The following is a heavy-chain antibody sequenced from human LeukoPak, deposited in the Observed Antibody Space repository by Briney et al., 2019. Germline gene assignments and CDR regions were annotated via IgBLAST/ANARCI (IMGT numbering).Heavy chain of an antibody. CDR3: ATCSGGSCYPNWFDP. Sequence: ASVKVSCKASGYTFTSYAMNWVRQAPGQGLEWMGWISIYNGNTTYAQKLQGRVTMTTDTSTTTAYMELRSLRSDDTAVYYCATCSGGSCYPNWFDPWGQGTLVTVSS. CDR1: GYTFTSYA. V-gene: IGHV1-18*01. D-gene: IGHD2-15*01. CDR2: ISIYNGNT. J-gene: IGHJ5*02.